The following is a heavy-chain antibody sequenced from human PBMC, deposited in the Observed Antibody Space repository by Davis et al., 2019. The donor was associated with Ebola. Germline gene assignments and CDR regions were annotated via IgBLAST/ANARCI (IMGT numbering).Heavy chain of an antibody. V-gene: IGHV3-23*01. J-gene: IGHJ3*02. Sequence: GESLKISCSAPGFIFSTYVMSLVRQAPGKGPEWVSTYGTSSDTYYADSVKGRLSLSRDNSKNTVYLQMHSLRVEDTDIYYCAKDSYAVTIMVGAFEIWGQGTVVTVSS. CDR3: AKDSYAVTIMVGAFEI. CDR2: GTSSDT. D-gene: IGHD3-16*01. CDR1: GFIFSTYV.